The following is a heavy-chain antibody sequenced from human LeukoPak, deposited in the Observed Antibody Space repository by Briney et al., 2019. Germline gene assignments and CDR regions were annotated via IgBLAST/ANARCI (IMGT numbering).Heavy chain of an antibody. V-gene: IGHV1-18*01. CDR3: ARAYYYDSSGSTDAFDI. CDR2: IKTYNNKT. CDR1: GYFFTNYG. Sequence: ASEKVSCTTSGYFFTNYGFYWVRQAPGQGLEWLGWIKTYNNKTNYAQKFQGRVTMTTGTSTSTAYLELRSLRSDDTGVYYCARAYYYDSSGSTDAFDIWGQGTMVTVSS. D-gene: IGHD3-22*01. J-gene: IGHJ3*02.